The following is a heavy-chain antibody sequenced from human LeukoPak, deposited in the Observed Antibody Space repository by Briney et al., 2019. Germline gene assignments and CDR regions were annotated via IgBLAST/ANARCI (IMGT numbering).Heavy chain of an antibody. D-gene: IGHD1-14*01. CDR3: AREILGGFNPGAY. CDR1: LDSTTSNF. CDR2: IHRSGSP. V-gene: IGHV4-4*02. J-gene: IGHJ4*02. Sequence: NSSETLSLTCTVSLDSTTSNFWSWVRQLPGKGLEWIGEIHRSGSPNYNPSLQSRVTISIDRSRNQIALELSSVTAADTAVYYCAREILGGFNPGAYWGQGTLVTVSS.